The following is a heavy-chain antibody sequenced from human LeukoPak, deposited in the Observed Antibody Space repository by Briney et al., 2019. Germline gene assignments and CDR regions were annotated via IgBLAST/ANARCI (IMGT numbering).Heavy chain of an antibody. D-gene: IGHD3-10*01. CDR1: GGSFSGYY. Sequence: SETLSLTCAVYGGSFSGYYWSWIRQPPGKGLEWIGEINHSGSTNYNPSLKSRVTISVDTSKNQFSLKLSSVTAADTAVYYCARGVNMVRAIYFDYWGQGTLVTVSS. V-gene: IGHV4-34*01. CDR2: INHSGST. CDR3: ARGVNMVRAIYFDY. J-gene: IGHJ4*02.